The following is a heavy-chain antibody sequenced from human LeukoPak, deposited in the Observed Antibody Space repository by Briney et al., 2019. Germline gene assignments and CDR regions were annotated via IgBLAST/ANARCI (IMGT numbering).Heavy chain of an antibody. J-gene: IGHJ3*02. CDR2: IRYDGSNK. Sequence: GGSLRLSCAASGFTFSSYGMHWVRQAPGKGLEWVAFIRYDGSNKYYADSVMGRFTISRDNSKNTLYLQMNSLRAEDTAVYYCARGRDGYNLVDAFDIWGQGIMVTVSS. CDR3: ARGRDGYNLVDAFDI. CDR1: GFTFSSYG. V-gene: IGHV3-30*02. D-gene: IGHD5-24*01.